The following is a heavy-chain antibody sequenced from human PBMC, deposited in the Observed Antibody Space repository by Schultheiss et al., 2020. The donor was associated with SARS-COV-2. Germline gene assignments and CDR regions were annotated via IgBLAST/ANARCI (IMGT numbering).Heavy chain of an antibody. CDR3: ARDQVVAAAGTNYYYGMDV. J-gene: IGHJ6*02. D-gene: IGHD6-13*01. CDR1: GFTFDDYA. Sequence: GGSLRLSCAASGFTFDDYAMHWVRQAPGKGLEWVSTLSGSGSSTYYADSVKGRFTISRDNSKNTLYLQMNSLRAEDTAVYYCARDQVVAAAGTNYYYGMDVWGQGTTVTVSS. V-gene: IGHV3-23*01. CDR2: LSGSGSST.